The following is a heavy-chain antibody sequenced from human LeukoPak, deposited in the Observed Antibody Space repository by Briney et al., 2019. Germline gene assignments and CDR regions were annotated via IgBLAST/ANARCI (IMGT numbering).Heavy chain of an antibody. D-gene: IGHD6-13*01. CDR3: ANSRSSSWYRRGAFDI. CDR1: GFTFSNYW. CDR2: INHSGST. J-gene: IGHJ3*02. Sequence: GSLRLSCAASGFTFSNYWMTWVRQPPGKGLEWIGEINHSGSTNYNPSLKSRVTISVDTSKNQFSLKLSSVTAADTAVYYCANSRSSSWYRRGAFDIWGQGTMVTVSS. V-gene: IGHV4-34*08.